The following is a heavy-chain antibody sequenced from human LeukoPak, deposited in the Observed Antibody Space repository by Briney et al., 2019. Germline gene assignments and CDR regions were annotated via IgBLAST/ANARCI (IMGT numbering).Heavy chain of an antibody. CDR2: INPSGGST. J-gene: IGHJ4*02. CDR3: ARVGPFTIFGVVTPYYFDY. V-gene: IGHV1-46*03. D-gene: IGHD3-3*01. CDR1: GYTFTSYY. Sequence: ASVKVSCKASGYTFTSYYMHWLRQAPGQGLEWMGIINPSGGSTSYAQKFQGRVTMTRDTSTSTVYMELSSLRSEDTAVYYCARVGPFTIFGVVTPYYFDYWGQGTLVTVSS.